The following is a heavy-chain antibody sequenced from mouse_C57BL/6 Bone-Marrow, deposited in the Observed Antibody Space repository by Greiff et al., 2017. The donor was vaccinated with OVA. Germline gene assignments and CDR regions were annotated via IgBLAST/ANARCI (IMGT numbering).Heavy chain of an antibody. CDR1: GYTFTDHT. CDR2: IYPRDGST. J-gene: IGHJ1*03. D-gene: IGHD2-5*01. Sequence: QVQLQQSDAELVKPGASVKISCKVSGYTFTDHTIHWMKQRPEQGLEWIGYIYPRDGSTKYNEKFKGKATLTADKSSSTAYMQLNSLTSEDSAVYFCARWEHSNYAVGSTGNFDVWGTGTTVTVSS. CDR3: ARWEHSNYAVGSTGNFDV. V-gene: IGHV1-78*01.